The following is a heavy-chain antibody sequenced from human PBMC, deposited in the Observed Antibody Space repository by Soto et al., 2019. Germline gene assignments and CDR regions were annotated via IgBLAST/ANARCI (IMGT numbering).Heavy chain of an antibody. CDR1: GGTFSSYA. Sequence: ASVKVSFKASGGTFSSYAISWVRQAPGQGLEWMGGFDPEDGETIYAQKFQGRVTMTEDTSTDTAYMELSSLRSEDTAVYYCATVIPGYSSGWYADYWGQGTLVTVSS. V-gene: IGHV1-24*01. D-gene: IGHD6-19*01. CDR3: ATVIPGYSSGWYADY. J-gene: IGHJ4*02. CDR2: FDPEDGET.